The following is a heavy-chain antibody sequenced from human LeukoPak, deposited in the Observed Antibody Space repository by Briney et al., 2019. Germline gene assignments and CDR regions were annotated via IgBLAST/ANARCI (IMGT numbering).Heavy chain of an antibody. D-gene: IGHD6-6*01. CDR1: GFTFSDYY. Sequence: GRSLRLSCAASGFTFSDYYMSWIRQASGKGLEWVSYISSSGNTIYYADSVKGRFTISRDNAKNSLYLQMNSLRAEDTAVYYCAREYSSSTYYYYMDVWGKGTTVTVSS. V-gene: IGHV3-11*01. CDR3: AREYSSSTYYYYMDV. J-gene: IGHJ6*03. CDR2: ISSSGNTI.